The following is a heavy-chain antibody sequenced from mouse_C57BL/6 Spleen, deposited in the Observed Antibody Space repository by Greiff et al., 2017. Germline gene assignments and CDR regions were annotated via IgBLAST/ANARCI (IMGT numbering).Heavy chain of an antibody. CDR2: IYPGSGST. J-gene: IGHJ4*01. V-gene: IGHV1-55*01. D-gene: IGHD1-1*01. Sequence: QVQLQQPGAELVKPGASVKMSCKASGYTFTSYWITWVKQRPGQGLAWIGEIYPGSGSTNYNEKVKSKATMTVDTSSSTAYMQLSSLTSEDSAVYSCARCPSGSSEDAMDYWGQGTSVTVSS. CDR3: ARCPSGSSEDAMDY. CDR1: GYTFTSYW.